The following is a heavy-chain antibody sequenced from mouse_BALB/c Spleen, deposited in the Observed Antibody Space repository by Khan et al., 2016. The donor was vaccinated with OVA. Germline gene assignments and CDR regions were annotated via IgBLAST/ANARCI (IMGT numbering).Heavy chain of an antibody. CDR1: GYTFTSYY. CDR2: IYPGSDNA. V-gene: IGHV1S56*01. J-gene: IGHJ4*01. CDR3: ARWGGNYPSYAMDY. Sequence: QVQLQQSGPELVKPGASVRISCKASGYTFTSYYIHWVKQRPGQGLEWIGGIYPGSDNANYNEQFKGKATLTADKSSSTANMQLSSLTSEDSAVFLWARWGGNYPSYAMDYWGQGTSITVSS. D-gene: IGHD2-1*01.